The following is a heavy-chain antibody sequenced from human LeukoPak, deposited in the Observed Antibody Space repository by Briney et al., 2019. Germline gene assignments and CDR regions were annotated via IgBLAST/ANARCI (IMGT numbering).Heavy chain of an antibody. J-gene: IGHJ4*02. Sequence: GASVKVSCKASGYTFTSYAMNWVRQAPGQGLEWVGWIHTNTGNPTYAQGFTGRFVFSLDTSVSTAYLQIRSLKAEDTAVYYCARVLTSNGYYFDYWGQGTLVTVSS. D-gene: IGHD6-19*01. CDR1: GYTFTSYA. CDR2: IHTNTGNP. V-gene: IGHV7-4-1*02. CDR3: ARVLTSNGYYFDY.